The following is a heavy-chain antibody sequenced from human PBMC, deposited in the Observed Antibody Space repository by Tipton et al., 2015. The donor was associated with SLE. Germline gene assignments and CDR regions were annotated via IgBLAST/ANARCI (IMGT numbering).Heavy chain of an antibody. CDR2: ISAYNGNT. J-gene: IGHJ6*03. V-gene: IGHV1-18*01. Sequence: QVQLVQSGAEVKKPGASVKVSCKASGYTFTSYGISWVRQAPGQGLEWMGWISAYNGNTNYAQKLQGRVTMTTDTSTSTAYMELRSPRSDDTAVYYCARAQTYYDFWSGYSSGYYYYYMDVWGKGTTVTVSS. CDR3: ARAQTYYDFWSGYSSGYYYYYMDV. D-gene: IGHD3-3*01. CDR1: GYTFTSYG.